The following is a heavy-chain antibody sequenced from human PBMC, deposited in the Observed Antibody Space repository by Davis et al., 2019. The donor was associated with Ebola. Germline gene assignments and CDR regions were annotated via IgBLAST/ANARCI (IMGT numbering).Heavy chain of an antibody. D-gene: IGHD1-20*01. V-gene: IGHV3-7*01. Sequence: GESLKISCAASGFTFSSYAMSWVRQAPGKGLEWVANIKQDGSEKYYVDSVKGRFTISRDNAKNSLFLQMNSLRAEDTAVYYCARGRYNWNYWGQGTLVTVSS. CDR2: IKQDGSEK. CDR3: ARGRYNWNY. J-gene: IGHJ4*02. CDR1: GFTFSSYA.